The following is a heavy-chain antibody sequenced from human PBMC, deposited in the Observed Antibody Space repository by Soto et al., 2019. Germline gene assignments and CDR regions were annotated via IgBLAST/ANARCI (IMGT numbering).Heavy chain of an antibody. Sequence: ASVKVSCKASVYTVTGEYMHWVRQAPGQGLEWMGWINPNSGGTNYAQKFQGRVTMTRDTSISTACMELSRLRSDDTAVYYCARVARYGDYQNLFGYWGQGTLVTVS. V-gene: IGHV1-2*02. CDR2: INPNSGGT. CDR1: VYTVTGEY. CDR3: ARVARYGDYQNLFGY. J-gene: IGHJ4*02. D-gene: IGHD4-17*01.